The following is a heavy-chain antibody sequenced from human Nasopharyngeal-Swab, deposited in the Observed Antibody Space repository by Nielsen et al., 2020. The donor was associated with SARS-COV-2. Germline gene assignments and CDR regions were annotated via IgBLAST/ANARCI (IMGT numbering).Heavy chain of an antibody. Sequence: SETLSLTCTVSGGSISSSSYYWGWIRQPPGKGLEWIGSIYYSGSTYYNPSLKSRVTISVDTSKNQFSLKLSSVTAADTAAYYCARETLYCSGGSCRSTFDPWGQGTLVTVSS. V-gene: IGHV4-39*07. CDR1: GGSISSSSYY. D-gene: IGHD2-15*01. CDR3: ARETLYCSGGSCRSTFDP. J-gene: IGHJ5*02. CDR2: IYYSGST.